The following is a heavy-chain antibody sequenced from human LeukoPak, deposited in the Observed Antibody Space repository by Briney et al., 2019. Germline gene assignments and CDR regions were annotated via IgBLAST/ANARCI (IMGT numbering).Heavy chain of an antibody. Sequence: SETLSLTCTVSGGSISSSSYYWGWIRQHPGKGLEWIGYIYYTGSTYFNPSLKSRVTISVDTSKNQFSLKLTSVTAADTAVYYCARSDDSSGYSDYWGQGTLVTVSS. CDR2: IYYTGST. J-gene: IGHJ4*02. CDR1: GGSISSSSYY. V-gene: IGHV4-31*03. D-gene: IGHD3-22*01. CDR3: ARSDDSSGYSDY.